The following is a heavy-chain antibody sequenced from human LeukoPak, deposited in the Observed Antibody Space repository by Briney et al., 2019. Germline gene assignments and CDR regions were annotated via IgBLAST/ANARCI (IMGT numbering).Heavy chain of an antibody. J-gene: IGHJ4*02. CDR3: ARDSSSWDQYDY. D-gene: IGHD6-13*01. CDR1: GFTFSSSA. CDR2: ISNNGGYT. V-gene: IGHV3-23*01. Sequence: GGSLRLSCAASGFTFSSSAMSWVRQAPGKGLEWVSAISNNGGYTYYADSVQGRFTISRDNSKSTLCLQMNSLRAEDTAVYYCARDSSSWDQYDYWGQGTLVTVSS.